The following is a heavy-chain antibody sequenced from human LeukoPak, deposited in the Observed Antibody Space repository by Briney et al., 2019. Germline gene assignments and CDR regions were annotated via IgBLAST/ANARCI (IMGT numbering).Heavy chain of an antibody. V-gene: IGHV3-7*01. CDR2: IKQDGSEK. D-gene: IGHD2-8*01. J-gene: IGHJ4*02. CDR3: AKGGRGNGEVY. CDR1: GFTFSSYW. Sequence: GGSLRPSCAVSGFTFSSYWMNWVRQVPGKGLEWVANIKQDGSEKNYVDSVKGRFTVSRDNAKSSLFLQMNDLRAEDTAVYYCAKGGRGNGEVYWGQGTLVTVSS.